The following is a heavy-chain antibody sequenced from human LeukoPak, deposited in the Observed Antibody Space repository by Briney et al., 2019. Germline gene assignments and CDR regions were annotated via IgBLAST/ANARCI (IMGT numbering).Heavy chain of an antibody. D-gene: IGHD2-2*01. J-gene: IGHJ3*02. CDR2: MSAGGGTT. Sequence: GGSLRLSCAASGFSFSSYAMNWVRQAPGKGLEWVSAMSAGGGTTYYADSVKGRFTISRDNSKNTLYLQMNSLRAEDTAVYYCARDADEYCSSTTCRGGSFDIWGQGTMVTVSS. CDR3: ARDADEYCSSTTCRGGSFDI. V-gene: IGHV3-23*01. CDR1: GFSFSSYA.